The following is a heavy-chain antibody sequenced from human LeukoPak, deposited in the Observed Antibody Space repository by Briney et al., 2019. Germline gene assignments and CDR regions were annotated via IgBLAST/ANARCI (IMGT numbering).Heavy chain of an antibody. CDR2: LRISGDST. V-gene: IGHV3-21*01. J-gene: IGHJ3*02. CDR3: AREGLGYDSNAFDI. CDR1: GFTFSSYA. Sequence: KSGGSLRLSCAASGFTFSSYAMEWVRQAPGKGLEWVSGLRISGDSTHYADSVKGRFTISRDNAKNSLYLQMYSLRAEDTAVYYCAREGLGYDSNAFDIWGQGTMVTVSS. D-gene: IGHD1-1*01.